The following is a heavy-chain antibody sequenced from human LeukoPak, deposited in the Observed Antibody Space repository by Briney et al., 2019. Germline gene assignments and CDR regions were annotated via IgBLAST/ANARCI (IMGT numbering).Heavy chain of an antibody. CDR1: GGSISSYY. V-gene: IGHV4-59*01. J-gene: IGHJ4*02. CDR3: ARVSWNWSLDY. D-gene: IGHD1-7*01. CDR2: IYYSGST. Sequence: PSETLSLTCTVSGGSISSYYWSWIRQPPGKGLEWIGYIYYSGSTNYNPSLKSRATISVDTSKNQFSLKLSSVTAADTAVYYCARVSWNWSLDYWGQGTPVTVSS.